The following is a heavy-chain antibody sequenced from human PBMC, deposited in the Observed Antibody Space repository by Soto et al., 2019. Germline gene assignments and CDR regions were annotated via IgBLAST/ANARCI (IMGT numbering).Heavy chain of an antibody. CDR2: IIPILGIA. J-gene: IGHJ4*02. Sequence: QVQLVQSGAEVKKPGSSVKVSCKASGGTFSSYTISWVRQAPGQGLEWMGRIIPILGIANYAQKFQGRVTITADKSTSTAYMEVSSLRSEDTAVYYCASGYYDSSGYLAYWGQGTLVTVSS. CDR3: ASGYYDSSGYLAY. V-gene: IGHV1-69*02. CDR1: GGTFSSYT. D-gene: IGHD3-22*01.